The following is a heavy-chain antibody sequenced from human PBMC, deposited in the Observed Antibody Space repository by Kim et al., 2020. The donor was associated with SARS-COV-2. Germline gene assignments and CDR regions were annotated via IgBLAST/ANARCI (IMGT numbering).Heavy chain of an antibody. CDR2: IYSGGGT. J-gene: IGHJ4*02. D-gene: IGHD2-15*01. V-gene: IGHV3-53*01. CDR1: GFNVSINY. CDR3: ATRATVAPH. Sequence: GGSLRLSCAASGFNVSINYMSWVRQAPGKGLEWVSLIYSGGGTDYVDSVKGRFSISRDKSKNTLYLQLNNLRAEDTAVYYCATRATVAPHWGQGTLVTV.